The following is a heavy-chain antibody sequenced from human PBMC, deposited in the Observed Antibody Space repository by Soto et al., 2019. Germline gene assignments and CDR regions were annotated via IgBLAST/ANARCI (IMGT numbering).Heavy chain of an antibody. J-gene: IGHJ6*02. CDR3: ARVPVVPPDYYYYYGLDL. D-gene: IGHD2-2*01. CDR1: GGTFSSYA. V-gene: IGHV1-69*13. Sequence: GASVKVSCKASGGTFSSYAISWVRQAPGQGLEWMGGIIPIFGTANYAQKFQGRVTITADESTSTAYMELSSLRSEDTAVYYCARVPVVPPDYYYYYGLDLWGQGT. CDR2: IIPIFGTA.